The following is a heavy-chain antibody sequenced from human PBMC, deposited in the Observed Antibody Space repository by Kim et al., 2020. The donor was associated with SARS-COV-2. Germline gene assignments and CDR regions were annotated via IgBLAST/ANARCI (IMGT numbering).Heavy chain of an antibody. Sequence: GGSLRLSCAASGFTFNNYAMTWVRQAPGKGLEWVSDISGSGGSTQYADSVKGRFTISRDNSKNTLDLQMNSLRAEDTAVYYCAKYLTWGGPGGYGVDYWGQGTLVTVSS. J-gene: IGHJ4*02. D-gene: IGHD3-10*01. CDR3: AKYLTWGGPGGYGVDY. V-gene: IGHV3-23*01. CDR1: GFTFNNYA. CDR2: ISGSGGST.